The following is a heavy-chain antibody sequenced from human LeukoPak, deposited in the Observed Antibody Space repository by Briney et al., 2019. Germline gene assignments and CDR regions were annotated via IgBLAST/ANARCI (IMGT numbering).Heavy chain of an antibody. V-gene: IGHV5-51*01. D-gene: IGHD1-26*01. CDR1: GYTFSDFW. Sequence: GESLKISCKASGYTFSDFWIGWVRQMPGKGLEWMGFVYPGVSDTKYSPSFQGQVTMSADKSISTAYLPWSTLRASDTATYFCVRLVGSFYLERNAAGGYYYMDVWGKGTPVTVSS. J-gene: IGHJ6*03. CDR3: VRLVGSFYLERNAAGGYYYMDV. CDR2: VYPGVSDT.